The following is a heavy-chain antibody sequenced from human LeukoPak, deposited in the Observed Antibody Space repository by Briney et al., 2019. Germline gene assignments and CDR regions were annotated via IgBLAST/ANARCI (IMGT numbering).Heavy chain of an antibody. D-gene: IGHD3-9*01. CDR1: GFTVSSPY. CDR3: ATHGYSELRYFDWSTNE. CDR2: IYTGGGT. J-gene: IGHJ4*02. Sequence: QSGGSLRLSCVASGFTVSSPYMNWVRQAPGKGLEWVSVIYTGGGTYYADSVKGRFTISRDNSNNTLYLQMDSLRAEDTAVYYCATHGYSELRYFDWSTNEWGQGTLVTVSS. V-gene: IGHV3-66*01.